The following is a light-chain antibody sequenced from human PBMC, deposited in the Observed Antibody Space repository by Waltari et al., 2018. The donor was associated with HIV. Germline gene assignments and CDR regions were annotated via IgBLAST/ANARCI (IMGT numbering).Light chain of an antibody. CDR2: KNN. V-gene: IGLV1-47*01. CDR3: ASWDDNLNSWV. Sequence: QSVVTQPPSASGTPGQRVNISCSGRDSNIGRNYVYWYQDLPGTAPKLLIYKNNQRSSGVPDRFSGSKSDTSASLAISGLRSEDEADYYCASWDDNLNSWVFGGGTKLTVL. CDR1: DSNIGRNY. J-gene: IGLJ3*02.